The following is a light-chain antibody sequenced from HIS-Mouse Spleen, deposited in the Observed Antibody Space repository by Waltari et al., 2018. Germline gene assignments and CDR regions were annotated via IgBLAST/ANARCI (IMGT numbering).Light chain of an antibody. CDR3: QVWDSSSDHVV. J-gene: IGLJ2*01. CDR1: NIGSKS. CDR2: DDS. Sequence: SYVLTQPPSVSVAPGKTARITCGGNNIGSKSVQWYQQKPGQAPRLVVYDDSDRPSGIPERFSGSNSGNTATLTISRVEAGDEADYYCQVWDSSSDHVVFGGGTKLTVL. V-gene: IGLV3-21*03.